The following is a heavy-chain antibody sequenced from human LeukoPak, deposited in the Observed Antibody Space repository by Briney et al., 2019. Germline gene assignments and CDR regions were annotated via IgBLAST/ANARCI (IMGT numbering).Heavy chain of an antibody. D-gene: IGHD3-22*01. V-gene: IGHV3-21*01. Sequence: GGSLRLSCAASGFTFSGYSMNWVRQAPGEGLEWVSSITGSGSYTYYADSVKGRFTISRDSAKNSLYLQMNSLRAEETAVYYCATSDSSGYYFSHYWGQGTLVTVSS. J-gene: IGHJ4*02. CDR2: ITGSGSYT. CDR3: ATSDSSGYYFSHY. CDR1: GFTFSGYS.